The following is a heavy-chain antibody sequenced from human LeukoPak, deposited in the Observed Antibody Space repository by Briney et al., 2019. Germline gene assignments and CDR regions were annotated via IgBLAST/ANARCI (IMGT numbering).Heavy chain of an antibody. CDR2: LYTGGTT. CDR3: ARGGVNYWNPRY. D-gene: IGHD1-1*01. CDR1: GFTVSSYY. J-gene: IGHJ4*02. V-gene: IGHV3-53*01. Sequence: GGSLRLSCVASGFTVSSYYMGWVRQAPGKGLEWVSLLYTGGTTYYADSEEGRFTISRDDSKNTIYLQMNTLRAEDTAVYYCARGGVNYWNPRYWGQGTLVTVSS.